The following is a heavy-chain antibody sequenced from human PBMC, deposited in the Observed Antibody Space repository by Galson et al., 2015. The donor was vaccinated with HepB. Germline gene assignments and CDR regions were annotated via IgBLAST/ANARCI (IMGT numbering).Heavy chain of an antibody. CDR1: GGTFSSYD. CDR2: IIPIFGRA. Sequence: SVKVSCKASGGTFSSYDFSWVRQTPGQGLEWMGGIIPIFGRANYAQKFQGRVTITADESTSTAYMELRSLRHEDTAVYYCARPFSGEPKFQCFFYWGQGTQVTVSS. J-gene: IGHJ4*02. CDR3: ARPFSGEPKFQCFFY. V-gene: IGHV1-69*13. D-gene: IGHD3-3*01.